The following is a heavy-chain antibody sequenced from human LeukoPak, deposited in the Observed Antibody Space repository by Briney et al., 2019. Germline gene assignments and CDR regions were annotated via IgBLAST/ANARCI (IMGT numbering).Heavy chain of an antibody. D-gene: IGHD3-22*01. CDR1: GFTVSSNY. J-gene: IGHJ4*02. Sequence: GGSLRLSCAASGFTVSSNYMSWVRQAPGKGLEWVSIIYSGGSTNYADSVKGRFTISRDNSKNTLYLQMNSLRAEDTAVYYCASIMRDYYDSSGTLFDYWGQGTLVTVSS. CDR2: IYSGGST. CDR3: ASIMRDYYDSSGTLFDY. V-gene: IGHV3-66*01.